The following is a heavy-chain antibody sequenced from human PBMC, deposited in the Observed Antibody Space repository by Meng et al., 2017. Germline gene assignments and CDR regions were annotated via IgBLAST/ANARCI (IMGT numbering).Heavy chain of an antibody. Sequence: QIQRQQSGPGLVKPSQTLSLICAISGDSVSSNSAAWNWIRQSPSRGLEWLGRAYYRSKWYHDYAESVKSRISIDPDTSKNQFSLQLRPVTPEDSAVYYCARGSYSFDSWGQRTLVTVSS. CDR2: AYYRSKWYH. CDR1: GDSVSSNSAA. CDR3: ARGSYSFDS. V-gene: IGHV6-1*01. D-gene: IGHD1-26*01. J-gene: IGHJ4*02.